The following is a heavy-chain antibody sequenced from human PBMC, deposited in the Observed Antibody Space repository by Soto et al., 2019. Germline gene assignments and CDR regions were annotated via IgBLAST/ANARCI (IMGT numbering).Heavy chain of an antibody. J-gene: IGHJ6*02. D-gene: IGHD5-12*01. V-gene: IGHV1-18*04. CDR3: VSDDGGLVRYYYLGLDV. Sequence: QVQLVQSGPEMKKPGASVRVSCKVSGYTLSNNGLSWVRQAPGQRFEWLGWISTDNGRTNYAQKFRGRLSMTTDTSTGTANMELTNLISDDTAVYYCVSDDGGLVRYYYLGLDVWGQGTTVTVTS. CDR1: GYTLSNNG. CDR2: ISTDNGRT.